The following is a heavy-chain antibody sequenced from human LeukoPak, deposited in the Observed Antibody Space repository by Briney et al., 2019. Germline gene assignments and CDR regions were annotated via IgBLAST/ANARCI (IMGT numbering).Heavy chain of an antibody. CDR2: IYSGGST. CDR3: ATGYSSGWYWFDY. Sequence: GGSLRLSCAASGFTVSSNYMSWVRQAPGQGLEWVSVIYSGGSTYYADSVKGRFTISRDNSKNTLYLQMNSLRAEDTAVYYCATGYSSGWYWFDYWGQGTLVTVSS. D-gene: IGHD6-19*01. CDR1: GFTVSSNY. V-gene: IGHV3-53*01. J-gene: IGHJ4*02.